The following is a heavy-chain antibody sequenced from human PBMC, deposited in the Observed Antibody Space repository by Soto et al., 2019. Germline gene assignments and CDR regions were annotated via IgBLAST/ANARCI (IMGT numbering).Heavy chain of an antibody. D-gene: IGHD2-15*01. J-gene: IGHJ3*02. CDR2: ISAYNGNT. Sequence: ASVKVSCKASGYTFTSYGITWVRQAPGQGLEYMGWISAYNGNTNYAQKLQGRVTMTADTSTNTAYMELRSLRSDDTAVYYCARYCSGGSCDFNTGFDIWGEGTRVTV. CDR3: ARYCSGGSCDFNTGFDI. CDR1: GYTFTSYG. V-gene: IGHV1-18*01.